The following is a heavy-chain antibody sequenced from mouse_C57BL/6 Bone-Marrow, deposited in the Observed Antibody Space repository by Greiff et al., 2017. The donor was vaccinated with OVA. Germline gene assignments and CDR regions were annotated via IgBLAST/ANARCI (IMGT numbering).Heavy chain of an antibody. V-gene: IGHV1-26*01. CDR2: INPNNGGT. D-gene: IGHD2-10*01. J-gene: IGHJ4*01. CDR1: GYTFTDYY. CDR3: ARDLLLSMDY. Sequence: VQLQQSGPELVKPGASVKISCKASGYTFTDYYMNWVKQSHGTSLEWIGDINPNNGGTSYNQKFKGKATVTVDKSSSTAYMELRSLTSADAAVYYCARDLLLSMDYWGQGTSVTVSS.